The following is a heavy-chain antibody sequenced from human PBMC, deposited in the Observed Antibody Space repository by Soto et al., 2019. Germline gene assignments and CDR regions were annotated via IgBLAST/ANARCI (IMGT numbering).Heavy chain of an antibody. CDR1: GFTFSSYG. CDR2: ISYDGSNK. J-gene: IGHJ4*02. V-gene: IGHV3-30*18. CDR3: AKELGYSYAYGDY. Sequence: PGGSLRLSCAASGFTFSSYGMHWVRQAPGKGLEWVAVISYDGSNKYYADSVKGRFTISRDNSKNTLYLQMNSLRAEDTAVYYCAKELGYSYAYGDYWGQGTLVTVSS. D-gene: IGHD5-18*01.